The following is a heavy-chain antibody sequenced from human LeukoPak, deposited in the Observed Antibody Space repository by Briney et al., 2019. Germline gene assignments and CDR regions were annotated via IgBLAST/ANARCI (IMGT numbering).Heavy chain of an antibody. CDR2: TYYRSKWYT. CDR1: GDSVSIINAA. J-gene: IGHJ4*02. V-gene: IGHV6-1*01. CDR3: ARDLGNTGWYTFDY. Sequence: QTLSLTSALSGDSVSIINAAWNSVRQSPSRGLEWLERTYYRSKWYTDYALSMKGRITINPDTSKNQFALQLNSVTPDYTAVYYCARDLGNTGWYTFDYWGQGTLVTVSS. D-gene: IGHD6-19*01.